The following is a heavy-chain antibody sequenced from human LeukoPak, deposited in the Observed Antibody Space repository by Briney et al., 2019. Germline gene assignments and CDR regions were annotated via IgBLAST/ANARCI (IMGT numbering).Heavy chain of an antibody. CDR2: INSDGSST. CDR3: ARDFAIVVAYGAFDI. D-gene: IGHD3-22*01. J-gene: IGHJ3*02. CDR1: GNYW. Sequence: PGGSLRLSCAASGNYWMHWVRQVPGKGLVWVSHINSDGSSTSYADSVKGRFTISRDNAKNTLYLQMNSLRAEDTAVYYCARDFAIVVAYGAFDIWGQGTMVTVSS. V-gene: IGHV3-74*01.